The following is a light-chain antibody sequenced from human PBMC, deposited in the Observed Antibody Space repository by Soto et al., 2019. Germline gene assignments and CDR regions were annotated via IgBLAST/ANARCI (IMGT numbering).Light chain of an antibody. V-gene: IGKV3-15*01. J-gene: IGKJ5*01. CDR3: QQYNNWPPPIT. CDR2: DAS. Sequence: EIVMTQSPATLSVSPGERATLSCRASQSVGTNLAWYQQKPGQAPRLLIYDASTRATDVPARFSASGSGTDFILTISSLESEDFVDYYCQQYNNWPPPITFGQGTRLEIK. CDR1: QSVGTN.